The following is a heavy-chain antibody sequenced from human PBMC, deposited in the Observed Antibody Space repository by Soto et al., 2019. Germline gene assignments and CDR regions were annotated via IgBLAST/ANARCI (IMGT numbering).Heavy chain of an antibody. J-gene: IGHJ4*02. CDR1: GGSISSHY. CDR3: ARGYYYGSGSYYPLDY. V-gene: IGHV4-59*11. D-gene: IGHD3-10*01. Sequence: QVQLQESGPGLVKPSETLSLTCTVSGGSISSHYWSWIRQPPGKGLEWIGYIYYSGSTNYNPSLKSRVTISVDTSKNQFSLKLSSVTAADTAVYYCARGYYYGSGSYYPLDYWGQGTLVTVSS. CDR2: IYYSGST.